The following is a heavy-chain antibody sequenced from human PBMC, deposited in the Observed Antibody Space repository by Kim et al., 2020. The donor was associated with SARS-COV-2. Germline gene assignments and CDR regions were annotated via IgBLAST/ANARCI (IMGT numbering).Heavy chain of an antibody. CDR3: AKETSQYVSSSLDS. Sequence: YADSVQGRFTISRDNYRNTLYLQMNSLRAEDTAVYYCAKETSQYVSSSLDSWGQGTLVTVSS. J-gene: IGHJ4*02. D-gene: IGHD6-6*01. V-gene: IGHV3-30*02.